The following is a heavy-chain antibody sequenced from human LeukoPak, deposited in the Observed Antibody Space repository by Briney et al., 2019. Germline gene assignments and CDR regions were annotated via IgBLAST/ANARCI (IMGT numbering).Heavy chain of an antibody. J-gene: IGHJ5*02. D-gene: IGHD2-2*01. CDR1: GYTFTGYY. CDR2: INPNSGGT. CDR3: ARDEDAGVPAAP. Sequence: ASVKVSCKASGYTFTGYYMHWVRQAPGQGLEWMGWINPNSGGTNYAQKFQGRVTMTRDTSISTAYMELSRLRSDDTAVYYCARDEDAGVPAAPWGQGTLVTVSS. V-gene: IGHV1-2*02.